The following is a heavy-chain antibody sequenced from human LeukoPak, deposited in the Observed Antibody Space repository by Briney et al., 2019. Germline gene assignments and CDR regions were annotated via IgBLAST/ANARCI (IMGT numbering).Heavy chain of an antibody. D-gene: IGHD2-2*01. Sequence: GASVKVSCKASGYTFTSYDINWVRQATGQGLEWMGWMNPNSGNTGYAQKFQGRVTMTRNTSISTAYMELSSLRSEDTAVYYCARGRVVPAAISWFDPWGQGTLVTVSS. V-gene: IGHV1-8*01. CDR2: MNPNSGNT. CDR1: GYTFTSYD. J-gene: IGHJ5*02. CDR3: ARGRVVPAAISWFDP.